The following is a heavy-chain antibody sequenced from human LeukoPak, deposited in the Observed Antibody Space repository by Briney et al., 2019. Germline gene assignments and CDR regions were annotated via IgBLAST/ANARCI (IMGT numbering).Heavy chain of an antibody. Sequence: ASVKVSCKASGYTFTGYYMHWVRQAPGQGLEWMGWINPNSGGTNYAQKFQGRVTMTRDTSISTAYMELSRLRSDDTAVSYCAREITTVTKYYYYYGMDVWGQGTTVTVSS. V-gene: IGHV1-2*02. D-gene: IGHD4-17*01. CDR1: GYTFTGYY. CDR3: AREITTVTKYYYYYGMDV. J-gene: IGHJ6*02. CDR2: INPNSGGT.